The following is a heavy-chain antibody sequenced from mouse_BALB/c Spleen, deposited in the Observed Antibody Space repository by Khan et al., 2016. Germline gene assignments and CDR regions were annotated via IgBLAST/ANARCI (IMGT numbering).Heavy chain of an antibody. J-gene: IGHJ2*01. CDR1: GYSITSDYA. CDR2: IRYSGST. CDR3: EKDSSGDEYYCDY. D-gene: IGHD3-2*01. V-gene: IGHV3-2*02. Sequence: EVQLQESGPGLVKPSQSLSLTCTVTGYSITSDYAWNWIRPFPGTQLEWLGYIRYSGSTSYNPSLKTRLSLPRAPSNNHFFLQLNSVTTEDTATYYCEKDSSGDEYYCDYWGQGTTLTVSS.